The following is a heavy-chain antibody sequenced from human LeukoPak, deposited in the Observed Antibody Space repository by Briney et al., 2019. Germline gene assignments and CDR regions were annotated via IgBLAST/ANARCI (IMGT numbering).Heavy chain of an antibody. J-gene: IGHJ6*02. D-gene: IGHD2-15*01. V-gene: IGHV3-74*01. CDR1: GLIVSNNY. CDR2: INSDGSST. Sequence: GGSLRLSCAASGLIVSNNYMSWVRQAPGKGLVWVSRINSDGSSTSYADSVKGRFTISRDNAKNTLYLQMNSLRAEDTAVYYCARGKLLRNYYYGMDVWGQGTTVTVSS. CDR3: ARGKLLRNYYYGMDV.